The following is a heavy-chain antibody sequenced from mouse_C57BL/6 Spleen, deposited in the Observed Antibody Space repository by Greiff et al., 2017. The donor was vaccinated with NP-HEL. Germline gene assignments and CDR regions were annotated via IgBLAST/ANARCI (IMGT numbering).Heavy chain of an antibody. D-gene: IGHD1-1*01. CDR2: ISSRSSTI. V-gene: IGHV5-17*01. CDR3: ARPSYSDAMDY. CDR1: GFTFSDYG. Sequence: EVQVVESGGGLVKPGGSLKLSCAASGFTFSDYGMHWVRQAPEKGLEWVAYISSRSSTIYYADTVKGRFTISRDNAKNTLFLQMTSLRSEDTAMYYCARPSYSDAMDYWGQGTSVTVSS. J-gene: IGHJ4*01.